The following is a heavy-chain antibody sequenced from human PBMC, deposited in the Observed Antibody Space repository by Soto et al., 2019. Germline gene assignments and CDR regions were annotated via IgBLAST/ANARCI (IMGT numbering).Heavy chain of an antibody. CDR1: GGSFSDYH. Sequence: QVQLLQWGAGLLKPSETLSLTCAVYGGSFSDYHWSWIRQPPGKGLEWIAEINRGSTSYNPSLTSRVAISEDTSTTRIALKLRSATATDTVVYCCARCPTYFDSVAYWGQGPLVTVSS. D-gene: IGHD3-9*01. J-gene: IGHJ4*02. V-gene: IGHV4-34*01. CDR2: INRGST. CDR3: ARCPTYFDSVAY.